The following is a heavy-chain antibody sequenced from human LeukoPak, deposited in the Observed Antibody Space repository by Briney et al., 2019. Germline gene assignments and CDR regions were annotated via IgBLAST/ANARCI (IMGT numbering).Heavy chain of an antibody. Sequence: GGSLRLSCAASGFTFSSYAMSWVRQAPGKGLEWVSAISGSGGSTYYADSVKGRFTISRDNSKNTLYLQMSSLRAEDTAVYYCVKGYCSSTSCYGDYWGQGALVTVSS. CDR1: GFTFSSYA. D-gene: IGHD2-2*01. V-gene: IGHV3-23*01. CDR3: VKGYCSSTSCYGDY. J-gene: IGHJ4*02. CDR2: ISGSGGST.